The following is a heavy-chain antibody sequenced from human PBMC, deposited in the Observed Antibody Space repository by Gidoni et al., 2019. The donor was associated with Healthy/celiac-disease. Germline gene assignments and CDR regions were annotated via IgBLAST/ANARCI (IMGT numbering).Heavy chain of an antibody. J-gene: IGHJ6*02. V-gene: IGHV3-21*01. CDR1: GFTFSSYS. Sequence: EVQLVESGGGLVKPGGSLRLSCAASGFTFSSYSMNWVRQAPGKGLEWVSSISSSSSYIYYADSVKGRFTISRDNAKNSLYLQMNSLRAEDTDVYYCARDELGQVWFGELLHYYGMDVWGQGTTVTVSS. CDR2: ISSSSSYI. D-gene: IGHD3-10*01. CDR3: ARDELGQVWFGELLHYYGMDV.